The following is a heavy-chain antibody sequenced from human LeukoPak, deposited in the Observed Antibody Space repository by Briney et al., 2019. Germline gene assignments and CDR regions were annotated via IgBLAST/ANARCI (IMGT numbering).Heavy chain of an antibody. Sequence: SETLSLTCTVSGGSISGYYWSWIRQPPGKGLEWIGYIYYSRSTNYNPSLKSRVTISVDTSKNQFSVKLSSVTAADTAVYYCAGRYCSSTSCPKDGYYYYYMDVWGKGTTVTVSS. J-gene: IGHJ6*03. V-gene: IGHV4-59*01. CDR3: AGRYCSSTSCPKDGYYYYYMDV. D-gene: IGHD2-2*01. CDR2: IYYSRST. CDR1: GGSISGYY.